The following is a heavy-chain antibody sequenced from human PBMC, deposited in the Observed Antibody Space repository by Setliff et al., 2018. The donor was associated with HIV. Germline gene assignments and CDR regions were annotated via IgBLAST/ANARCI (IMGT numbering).Heavy chain of an antibody. D-gene: IGHD5-18*01. CDR1: GASITSHN. J-gene: IGHJ4*02. Sequence: SETLSLTCSVSGASITSHNWSWIRQAAGKGLEWIGRIYTRGNTNYNPSLRSRVTISLDTSTNRFSLKLNSVTAADTAIYYCARQVGSQYSYWAYYFDSWGQGALVTVSS. V-gene: IGHV4-4*07. CDR3: ARQVGSQYSYWAYYFDS. CDR2: IYTRGNT.